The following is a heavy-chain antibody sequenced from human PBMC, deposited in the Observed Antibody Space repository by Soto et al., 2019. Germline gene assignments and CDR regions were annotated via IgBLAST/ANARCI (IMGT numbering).Heavy chain of an antibody. CDR1: GGSISSGGYY. J-gene: IGHJ6*02. V-gene: IGHV4-31*03. Sequence: QVQLQESGPGLVKPSQTLSLTCTVSGGSISSGGYYWSWIRQHPGKGLEWIGYIYYSGSTYYNPCLKSRVTISVDTSKNQFSLKLSSVTAADTAVYYCARWTVTTHYYYGMDVWGQGTTVTVSS. D-gene: IGHD4-4*01. CDR2: IYYSGST. CDR3: ARWTVTTHYYYGMDV.